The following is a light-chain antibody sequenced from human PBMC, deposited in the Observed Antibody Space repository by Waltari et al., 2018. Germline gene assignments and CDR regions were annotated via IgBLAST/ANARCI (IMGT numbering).Light chain of an antibody. Sequence: EIVMTQSPGTLSVSPGEKATLSCRASQSVSSNFAWYQQKPGQSPRLLIYGASTRATGIPARFSGSGSGTDFTLTISSLQSEDFAVYYCQHSDTFGQGTKLEIK. CDR1: QSVSSN. CDR2: GAS. J-gene: IGKJ2*01. V-gene: IGKV3-15*01. CDR3: QHSDT.